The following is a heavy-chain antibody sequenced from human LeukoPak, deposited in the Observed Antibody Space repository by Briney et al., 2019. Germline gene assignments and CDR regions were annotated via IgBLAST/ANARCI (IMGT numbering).Heavy chain of an antibody. Sequence: WASVKVSCKASGYTFTSYAINWVRQATGQGLEWMGWMNPSNGNTGFAQKFQGRLTMTRDTSISTAYMELRGLTSDDTAVYFCARGSSEEMATIADWGQGTLVTVSS. CDR2: MNPSNGNT. V-gene: IGHV1-8*01. D-gene: IGHD5-24*01. CDR3: ARGSSEEMATIAD. CDR1: GYTFTSYA. J-gene: IGHJ4*02.